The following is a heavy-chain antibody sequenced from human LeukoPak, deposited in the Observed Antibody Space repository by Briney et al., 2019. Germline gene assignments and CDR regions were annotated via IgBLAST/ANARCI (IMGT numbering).Heavy chain of an antibody. V-gene: IGHV4-59*02. CDR3: VRSVDYFDNTGPHMMFDY. Sequence: SDTLSLTCNVSGGSVTSGYWNWIRRPPGKGLEWIGYLYNTGITNYNPYLTSRVSISVGTSKTQFFLKVNSVTAADTAVYHCVRSVDYFDNTGPHMMFDYWGQGSVVT. J-gene: IGHJ4*02. CDR1: GGSVTSGY. D-gene: IGHD3-22*01. CDR2: LYNTGIT.